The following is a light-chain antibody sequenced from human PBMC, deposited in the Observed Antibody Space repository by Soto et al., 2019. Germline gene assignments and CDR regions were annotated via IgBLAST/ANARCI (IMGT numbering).Light chain of an antibody. Sequence: EIVLTQSPGTLSLSPGERATLSCSASQSVRSSYLAWYQQKPGQAPRLLMYGASTRATGIPDRFSGSGSGTDFTLTISRLEPEDFAVYYCHQYGSSPAWTFGQGTKVEIK. J-gene: IGKJ1*01. CDR3: HQYGSSPAWT. CDR1: QSVRSSY. CDR2: GAS. V-gene: IGKV3-20*01.